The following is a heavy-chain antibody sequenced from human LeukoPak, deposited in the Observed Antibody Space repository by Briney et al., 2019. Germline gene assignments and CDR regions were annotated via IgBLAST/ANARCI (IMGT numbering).Heavy chain of an antibody. CDR2: IYYSGGT. V-gene: IGHV4-59*08. J-gene: IGHJ5*02. CDR3: ARHVDVGTTAARFDP. D-gene: IGHD4-17*01. CDR1: GGSISSYY. Sequence: SETLSLTCTVSGGSISSYYWSWIRQPPGKGLEWIGYIYYSGGTNYHPSLKSRVTISVDTSKNQLSLKLNSVTAADTAVYYCARHVDVGTTAARFDPWGQGTLVTVSS.